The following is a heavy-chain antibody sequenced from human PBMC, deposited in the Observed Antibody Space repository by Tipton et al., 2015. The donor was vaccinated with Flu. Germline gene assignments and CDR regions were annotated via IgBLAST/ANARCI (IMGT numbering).Heavy chain of an antibody. CDR3: ARFGAAYYYNSGWFDP. CDR1: GYSFSNYW. D-gene: IGHD3-22*01. Sequence: QSGAEVKKPGESLKISCKGSGYSFSNYWIGWVRQPPGKGLEWMGVIYPADSDTKYSPSFEGQVTISVDKSTSTAYLQWRTLKASDTAMYYCARFGAAYYYNSGWFDPWGQGTLVTVSS. J-gene: IGHJ5*02. V-gene: IGHV5-51*03. CDR2: IYPADSDT.